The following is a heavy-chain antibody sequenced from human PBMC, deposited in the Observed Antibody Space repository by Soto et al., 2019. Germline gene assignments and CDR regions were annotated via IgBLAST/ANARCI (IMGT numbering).Heavy chain of an antibody. CDR2: IYYSGST. CDR1: GGSISSYY. Sequence: SETLSLTCTVSGGSISSYYWSWIRQPPGKGLKWIGYIYYSGSTNYNPSHKSRVTISVDTSKNQFSLKLSSVTAADTAVYYFAREGGGDFYDSSGYDGAFDIWGQGTMVTVSS. D-gene: IGHD3-22*01. V-gene: IGHV4-59*01. J-gene: IGHJ3*02. CDR3: AREGGGDFYDSSGYDGAFDI.